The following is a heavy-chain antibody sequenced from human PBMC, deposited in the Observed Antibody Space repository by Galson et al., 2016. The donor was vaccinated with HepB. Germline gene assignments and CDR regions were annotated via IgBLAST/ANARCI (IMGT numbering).Heavy chain of an antibody. J-gene: IGHJ4*02. CDR2: ISGSGGTT. D-gene: IGHD3-3*01. Sequence: SLRLSCAASGFTFSSYALSWVRQAPGKGLEWVSVISGSGGTTYYADSVKGRFTISSDNSKNALYLQMNSLRAEDTAVYYCAKEPNYGFWSGHPFDYWGQGTLVTVSS. V-gene: IGHV3-23*01. CDR3: AKEPNYGFWSGHPFDY. CDR1: GFTFSSYA.